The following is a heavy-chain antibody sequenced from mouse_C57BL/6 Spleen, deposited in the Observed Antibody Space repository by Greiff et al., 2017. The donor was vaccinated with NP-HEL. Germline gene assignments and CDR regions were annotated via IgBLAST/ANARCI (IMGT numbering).Heavy chain of an antibody. V-gene: IGHV6-3*01. CDR1: GFTFSNYW. CDR2: IRLKSDNYAT. D-gene: IGHD1-1*01. Sequence: EVKVEESGGGLVQPGGSMKLSCVASGFTFSNYWMNWVRQSPEKGLEWVAQIRLKSDNYATHYAESVKGRFTISRDDSKSSVYLQMNNLRAEDTGIYYCTEATVASYYFDYWGQGTTLTVSS. CDR3: TEATVASYYFDY. J-gene: IGHJ2*01.